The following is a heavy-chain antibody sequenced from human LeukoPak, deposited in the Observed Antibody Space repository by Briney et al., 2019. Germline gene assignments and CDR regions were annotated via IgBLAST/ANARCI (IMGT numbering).Heavy chain of an antibody. J-gene: IGHJ4*02. CDR2: INPNSGGT. CDR3: ARETALVRGVIITSPYFDY. D-gene: IGHD3-10*01. V-gene: IGHV1-2*02. Sequence: ASVKVSCKASGYTFTGYYMHWVRQAPGQGLEWMGWINPNSGGTNYAQKFQGRVTMTRDTSISTAYMELSRLRSDDTAVYYCARETALVRGVIITSPYFDYWGRGTLVTVSS. CDR1: GYTFTGYY.